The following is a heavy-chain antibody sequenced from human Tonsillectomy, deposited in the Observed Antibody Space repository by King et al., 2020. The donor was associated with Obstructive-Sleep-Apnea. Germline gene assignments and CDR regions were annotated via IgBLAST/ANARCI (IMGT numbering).Heavy chain of an antibody. CDR1: GFYTSGAGVG. D-gene: IGHD2-21*02. V-gene: IGHV2-5*01. CDR2: IYWNGDE. Sequence: TLKESGPTLVKPTQTLTLTCTFSGFYTSGAGVGVGWIRQPPGMSPVWLALIYWNGDERYSPSLKSRLTITKDISKNQVVLTMTNMDPVDTATYYVAHSPYCSRACWTGSFHKRGQTTLVTVSS. CDR3: AHSPYCSRACWTGSFHK. J-gene: IGHJ4*02.